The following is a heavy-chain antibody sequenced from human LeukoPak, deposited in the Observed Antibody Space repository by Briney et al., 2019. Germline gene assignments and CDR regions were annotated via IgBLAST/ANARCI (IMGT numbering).Heavy chain of an antibody. CDR3: AVVHFKPY. Sequence: QSGRSLRLSCAASGFTFDDYAMHWVRQAPGKGLEWVSGISWNSGSIGYADSVKGRFTISRDNAKNSLYLQMNSLRAEDTAVYYCAVVHFKPYWGQGTLVTVSS. CDR2: ISWNSGSI. D-gene: IGHD1-1*01. J-gene: IGHJ4*02. CDR1: GFTFDDYA. V-gene: IGHV3-9*01.